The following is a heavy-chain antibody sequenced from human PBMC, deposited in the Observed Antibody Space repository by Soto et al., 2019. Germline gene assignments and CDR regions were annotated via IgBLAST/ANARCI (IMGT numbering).Heavy chain of an antibody. V-gene: IGHV4-59*01. Sequence: ASETLSLTCTVSGGSIRSYYWSWIRQPPGKGLEWIGYIYYGGNTNYNPSLKSRVTMSVDTSKNQFSLKLRSVTAADTAVYYCAKYSGYLVYWGQGTLVTVSS. CDR2: IYYGGNT. CDR3: AKYSGYLVY. CDR1: GGSIRSYY. D-gene: IGHD3-22*01. J-gene: IGHJ4*02.